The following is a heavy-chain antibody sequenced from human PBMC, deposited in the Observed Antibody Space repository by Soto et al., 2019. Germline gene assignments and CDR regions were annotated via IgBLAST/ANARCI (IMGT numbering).Heavy chain of an antibody. CDR1: GFTLRDYW. Sequence: EVQLVESGGGLVQPGGSLRLSCAASGFTLRDYWMSWVRQAPGKGLEWVANIKQDGSEIYYVDSVEGRFTISRDNAKNSLFLQMNSLRAVDTAVYYCLITTSAFDIWGQGTLVTVSS. J-gene: IGHJ3*02. CDR2: IKQDGSEI. CDR3: LITTSAFDI. V-gene: IGHV3-7*01. D-gene: IGHD4-4*01.